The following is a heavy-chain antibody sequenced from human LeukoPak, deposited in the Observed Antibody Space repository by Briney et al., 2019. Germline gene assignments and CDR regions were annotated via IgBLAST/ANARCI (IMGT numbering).Heavy chain of an antibody. J-gene: IGHJ1*01. D-gene: IGHD6-13*01. CDR3: ARGRVAAAGQGYFQH. CDR2: INHSGST. V-gene: IGHV4-34*01. CDR1: GFTFSSYS. Sequence: GSLRLSCAASGFTFSSYSMNWVRQAPGKGLEWIGEINHSGSTNYNPSLKSRVTISVDTSKNQFSLKLSSVTAADTAVYYCARGRVAAAGQGYFQHWGQGTLVTVSS.